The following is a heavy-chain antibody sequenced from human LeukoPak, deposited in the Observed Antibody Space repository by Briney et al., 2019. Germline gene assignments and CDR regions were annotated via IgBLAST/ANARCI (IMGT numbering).Heavy chain of an antibody. CDR3: ARLGRYADY. CDR1: GFTFTNYA. J-gene: IGHJ4*02. D-gene: IGHD3-16*01. CDR2: ISGSGGSS. Sequence: GGSLRLSCAAAGFTFTNYAMTWVRLVPGKGLGWVSHISGSGGSSYHVDSVKGRFTISRDNSKNTLYLQMNSLRAEDTAVYYCARLGRYADYWGQGTLVTVSS. V-gene: IGHV3-23*01.